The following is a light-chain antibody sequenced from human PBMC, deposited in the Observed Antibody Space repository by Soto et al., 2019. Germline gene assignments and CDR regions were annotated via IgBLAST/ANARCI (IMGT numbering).Light chain of an antibody. Sequence: DIQMTQSPSTLSASVGDSVTITCRASQSITIWLAWYQQKPGKAPKLLIYDASSLEGGVPSRFSGSGSGTEFTLTISGLQPDDFATYYYQQYNSFSWTFGQGTKVETK. CDR2: DAS. J-gene: IGKJ1*01. CDR3: QQYNSFSWT. V-gene: IGKV1-5*01. CDR1: QSITIW.